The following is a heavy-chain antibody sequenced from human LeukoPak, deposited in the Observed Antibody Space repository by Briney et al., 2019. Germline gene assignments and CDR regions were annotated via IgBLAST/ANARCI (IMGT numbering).Heavy chain of an antibody. CDR3: ATDRSIAAPVYFQH. V-gene: IGHV1-24*01. CDR1: GYTLTELS. D-gene: IGHD6-13*01. J-gene: IGHJ1*01. CDR2: FDPEDGET. Sequence: ASVKVSCKVSGYTLTELSIHWVRQAPGKGLEWMGGFDPEDGETIYAQKFQGRVTMTEDTSTDTAYMELSSLRSEDTAVYYCATDRSIAAPVYFQHWGQGTLVTVSS.